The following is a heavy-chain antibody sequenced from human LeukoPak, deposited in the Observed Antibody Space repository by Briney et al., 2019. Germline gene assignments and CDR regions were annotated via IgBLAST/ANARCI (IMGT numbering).Heavy chain of an antibody. CDR3: AKYAANYYGSGSYYRSLDY. Sequence: GGSLRLSCAASGFTFSSYAMSWVRQAPGKGPEWVSAISGSGGGTYYADSVKGRFTISRDNSKNTLYLKMNSLRDEDTAVYYCAKYAANYYGSGSYYRSLDYWGQGTLVTVSS. CDR1: GFTFSSYA. D-gene: IGHD3-10*01. CDR2: ISGSGGGT. V-gene: IGHV3-23*01. J-gene: IGHJ4*02.